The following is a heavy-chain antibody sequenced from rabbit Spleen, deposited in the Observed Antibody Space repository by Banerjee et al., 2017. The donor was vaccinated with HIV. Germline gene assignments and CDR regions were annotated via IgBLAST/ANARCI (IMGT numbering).Heavy chain of an antibody. V-gene: IGHV1S45*01. D-gene: IGHD1-1*01. CDR1: GFSFSTSYY. CDR3: VRGASSSGYYSL. CDR2: GYPDGIGST. Sequence: QEQLVESGGDLVKPEGSLTLTCTASGFSFSTSYYICWVRQAPGKGLEWIGCGYPDGIGSTAYATWVNGRFTISSHNAQNTLYLQLNSLTAADTATYFCVRGASSSGYYSLWGQGTLVTVS. J-gene: IGHJ4*01.